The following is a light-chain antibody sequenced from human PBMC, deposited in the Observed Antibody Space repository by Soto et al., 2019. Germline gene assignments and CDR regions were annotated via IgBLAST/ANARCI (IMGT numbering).Light chain of an antibody. Sequence: DIQMTQSPSSLSASVGDRVTINCRANQTIDNYVNWYQLRPGRGPKLLIYGASTLQTGITSRFRGSGSGTEFALTIDSPQPEDFGTYYGQPGFSSPWTFGQGNKVE. CDR2: GAS. V-gene: IGKV1-39*01. J-gene: IGKJ1*01. CDR1: QTIDNY. CDR3: QPGFSSPWT.